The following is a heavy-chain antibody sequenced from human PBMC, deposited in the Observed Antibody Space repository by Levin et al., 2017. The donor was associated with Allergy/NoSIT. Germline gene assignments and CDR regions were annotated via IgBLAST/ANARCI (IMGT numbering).Heavy chain of an antibody. CDR3: ARAARSPEVDY. CDR1: GFTFSSYA. J-gene: IGHJ4*02. CDR2: ISYDGSNK. Sequence: PGGSLRLSCAASGFTFSSYAMHWVRQAPGKGLEWVAVISYDGSNKYYADSVKGRFTISRDNSKNTLYLQMNSLRAEDTAVYYCARAARSPEVDYWGQGTLVTVSS. D-gene: IGHD1-14*01. V-gene: IGHV3-30-3*01.